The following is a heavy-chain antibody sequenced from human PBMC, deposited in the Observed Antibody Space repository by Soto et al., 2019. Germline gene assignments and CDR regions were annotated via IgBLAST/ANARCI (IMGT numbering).Heavy chain of an antibody. D-gene: IGHD2-21*02. Sequence: PSETLSLTCAVYGGSFSGYYCSWIRQPPGKGLEWIGEINHSGSTNYNPSLKSRVTISVDTSKNQFSLKLSSVTATDTAVYYCARQRTTVVTQAYFDHWGQGALVTVS. J-gene: IGHJ4*02. CDR3: ARQRTTVVTQAYFDH. V-gene: IGHV4-34*01. CDR1: GGSFSGYY. CDR2: INHSGST.